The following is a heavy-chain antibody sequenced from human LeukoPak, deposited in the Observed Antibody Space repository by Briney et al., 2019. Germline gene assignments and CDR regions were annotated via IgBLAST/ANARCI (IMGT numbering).Heavy chain of an antibody. CDR3: AREGRRPGYFDY. CDR1: GGSISSYY. Sequence: SETLSLTCTVSGGSISSYYWSWIRQPPGKGLEWIGYIYYSGSTNYNPSLKSRVTISVDTSKNQFSLKLCSVTAADTAVYYCAREGRRPGYFDYWGQGTLVTVSP. J-gene: IGHJ4*02. CDR2: IYYSGST. V-gene: IGHV4-59*01.